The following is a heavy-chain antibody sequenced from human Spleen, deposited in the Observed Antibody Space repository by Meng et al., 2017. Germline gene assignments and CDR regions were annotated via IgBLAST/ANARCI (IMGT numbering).Heavy chain of an antibody. CDR2: INHRGKT. Sequence: VQVSQWEAGLFKRSATLSLTWPVSGVSLSGDDWGWIRQPPGKGLEWIGEINHRGKTTYNPSIKSRVTMSIDTSEKQFSLKLSSVTAADTAVYYCARDAGDLWGQGTLVTVSS. J-gene: IGHJ5*02. CDR3: ARDAGDL. V-gene: IGHV4-34*01. CDR1: GVSLSGDD.